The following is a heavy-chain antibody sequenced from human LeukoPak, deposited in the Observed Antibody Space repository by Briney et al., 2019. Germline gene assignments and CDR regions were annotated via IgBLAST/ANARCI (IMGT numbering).Heavy chain of an antibody. D-gene: IGHD1-14*01. J-gene: IGHJ4*02. V-gene: IGHV1-46*01. CDR1: GYSFSNYF. CDR3: AREVRTGIGDTDY. Sequence: ASVKVSCKGSGYSFSNYFVHWVGQAPGQGLEWVGIMAPRDDGADYAQKFQGRVTMTRDTSTSTLYMDLSSLRPDDTAVYYCAREVRTGIGDTDYWGQGTLVTVSS. CDR2: MAPRDDGA.